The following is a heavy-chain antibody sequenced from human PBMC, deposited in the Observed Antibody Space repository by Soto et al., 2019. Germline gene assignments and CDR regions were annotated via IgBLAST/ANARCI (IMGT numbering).Heavy chain of an antibody. D-gene: IGHD2-15*01. CDR3: AKDGNPVVVAVNLAEYFQH. J-gene: IGHJ1*01. CDR1: GFTFSSYA. V-gene: IGHV3-23*01. CDR2: ISGSGGST. Sequence: GGSLRLSCAASGFTFSSYAMSWVRQAPGKGLEWVSAISGSGGSTYYADSVKGRFTISRDNSKNTLYLQMNSLRAEDTAVYYCAKDGNPVVVAVNLAEYFQHWGQGTLVTVSS.